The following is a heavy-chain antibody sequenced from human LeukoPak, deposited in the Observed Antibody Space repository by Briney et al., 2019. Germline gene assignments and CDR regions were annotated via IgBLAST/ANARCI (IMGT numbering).Heavy chain of an antibody. Sequence: PGRSLRLSCAASGFTFSSYAMHWVRQAPGKGLEWVAVISYDGSNKYYADSVKGRFTISRDNSKNTLYLQMNSLRAEDTAVYYCARDVYYGSGRTDYWGQGTLVTVSS. J-gene: IGHJ4*02. D-gene: IGHD3-10*01. CDR3: ARDVYYGSGRTDY. V-gene: IGHV3-30*04. CDR2: ISYDGSNK. CDR1: GFTFSSYA.